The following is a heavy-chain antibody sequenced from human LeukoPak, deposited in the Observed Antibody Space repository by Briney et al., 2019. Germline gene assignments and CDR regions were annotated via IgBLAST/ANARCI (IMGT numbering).Heavy chain of an antibody. D-gene: IGHD2/OR15-2a*01. CDR1: GNYW. CDR3: VSFYEAY. V-gene: IGHV3-74*01. CDR2: INSDGSWT. J-gene: IGHJ4*02. Sequence: GGSLRLSCAASGNYWMHWVRQAPGKGLVWVSHINSDGSWTSYVDSVKGRFTISKDNAKNTVYLQMNNLRAEDTAVYYCVSFYEAYWGRGTLVTVSS.